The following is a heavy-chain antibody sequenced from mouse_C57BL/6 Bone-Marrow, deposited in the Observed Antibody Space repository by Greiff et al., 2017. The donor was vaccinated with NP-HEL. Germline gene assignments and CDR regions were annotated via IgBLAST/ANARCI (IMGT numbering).Heavy chain of an antibody. D-gene: IGHD1-1*01. CDR1: GFNIKDDY. J-gene: IGHJ2*01. CDR2: IDPENGDT. CDR3: TLLLLRRFDY. V-gene: IGHV14-4*01. Sequence: VQLQQSGAELVRPGASVKLSCTASGFNIKDDYMHWVKQRPEQGLEWIGWIDPENGDTEYASKFQGKATITADTASNTAYLQLSSLTSEDTAVYYCTLLLLRRFDYWGQGTTLTVSS.